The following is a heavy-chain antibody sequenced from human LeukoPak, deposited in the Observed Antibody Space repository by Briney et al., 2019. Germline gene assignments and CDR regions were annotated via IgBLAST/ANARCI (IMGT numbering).Heavy chain of an antibody. V-gene: IGHV3-30*04. Sequence: PGRSLRLSCAASEFSFSSYTMDWVRQAPGKGLEWVAFIRYDGSNKYYADSVEGRFTISRDNSKNTLYLQMNSLRAEDTAVYYCARDDLRAAKTMGLWFDYWGQGALVTVSS. CDR2: IRYDGSNK. D-gene: IGHD3-10*01. J-gene: IGHJ4*02. CDR3: ARDDLRAAKTMGLWFDY. CDR1: EFSFSSYT.